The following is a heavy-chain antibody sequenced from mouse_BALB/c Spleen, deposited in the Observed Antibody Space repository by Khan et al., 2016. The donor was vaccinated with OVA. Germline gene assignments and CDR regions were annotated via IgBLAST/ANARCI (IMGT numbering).Heavy chain of an antibody. CDR1: GFSLTTYG. CDR2: IWSGGST. D-gene: IGHD2-4*01. Sequence: QVQLKQSGPGLVQPSQSLSITCTVSGFSLTTYGVHWVRQSPGKGLEWLGVIWSGGSTDYNAAFISRLSISKDNSKSKVFFKMNSLQANDTAIYDYAGNYDCDGSLANWGQGTMVIVSA. CDR3: AGNYDCDGSLAN. J-gene: IGHJ3*01. V-gene: IGHV2-2*02.